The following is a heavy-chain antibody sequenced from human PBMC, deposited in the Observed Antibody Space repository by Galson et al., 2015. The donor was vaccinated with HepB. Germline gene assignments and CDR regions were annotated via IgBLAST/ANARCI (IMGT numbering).Heavy chain of an antibody. CDR1: GFIFSNAW. CDR2: ISSSSSTI. V-gene: IGHV3-48*01. D-gene: IGHD3-10*01. Sequence: SLRLSCAASGFIFSNAWMNWVRRAPGKGLEWVSYISSSSSTIYYADSVKGRFTISRDNAKNSLYLQMNSLRAEDTAVYYCARDSVVDYGSGSYYSSNWFDPWGQGTLVTVSS. CDR3: ARDSVVDYGSGSYYSSNWFDP. J-gene: IGHJ5*02.